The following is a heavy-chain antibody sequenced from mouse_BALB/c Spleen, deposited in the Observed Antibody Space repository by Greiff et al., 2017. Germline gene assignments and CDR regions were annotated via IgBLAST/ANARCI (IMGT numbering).Heavy chain of an antibody. J-gene: IGHJ4*01. CDR2: IDPANGNT. V-gene: IGHV14-3*02. Sequence: EVQLQQSGAELVKPGASVKLSCTASGFNIKDTYMHWVKQSPEQGLEWIGRIDPANGNTKYDPKFQGKATITADTSSNTAYLQLSSLTSEDTAVYYCASENDDYAMDYWGQGTSVTVSS. CDR1: GFNIKDTY. CDR3: ASENDDYAMDY. D-gene: IGHD2-12*01.